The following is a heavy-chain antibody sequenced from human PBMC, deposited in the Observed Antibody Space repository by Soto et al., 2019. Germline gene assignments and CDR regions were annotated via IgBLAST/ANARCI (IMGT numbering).Heavy chain of an antibody. CDR3: ARHRIEVVWRGFDF. V-gene: IGHV4-39*01. CDR1: TDSSSFTNSY. J-gene: IGHJ4*02. CDR2: SSYNGGT. Sequence: SETLPLTCTVSTDSSSFTNSYWGWIRQPPGKGLQWIGSSSYNGGTFYNPSLKGRVVISFDTSKKQSSLQVTSVTAADTAVYFCARHRIEVVWRGFDFWGQGSPVTVSS. D-gene: IGHD3-10*01.